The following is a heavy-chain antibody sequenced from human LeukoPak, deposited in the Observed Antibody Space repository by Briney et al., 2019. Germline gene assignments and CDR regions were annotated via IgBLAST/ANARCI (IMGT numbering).Heavy chain of an antibody. V-gene: IGHV4-39*01. J-gene: IGHJ6*02. Sequence: PSETLSLTCTVSGGSISSSSYYWGWIRQPPGKGLEWIGSIYYSGSTYYNPSLKSRVTISVDTSENQFSLKLSSVTAADTAVYYCATSFPSDYYGMDVWGQGTTVTVSS. CDR2: IYYSGST. CDR3: ATSFPSDYYGMDV. CDR1: GGSISSSSYY.